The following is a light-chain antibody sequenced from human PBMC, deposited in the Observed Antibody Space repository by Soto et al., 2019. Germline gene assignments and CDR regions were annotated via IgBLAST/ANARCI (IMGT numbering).Light chain of an antibody. CDR2: GTS. J-gene: IGKJ4*01. CDR1: QSVSSSY. CDR3: QQYYNWPLT. Sequence: IVGTQSPVTLSLSPGERATLSCRASQSVSSSYLAWYQQKPGQAPRLLIYGTSTRVTGIPARFSGSGSGTEFTLTISSLQSEDFAVYYCQQYYNWPLTFGGGTKVDIK. V-gene: IGKV3-15*01.